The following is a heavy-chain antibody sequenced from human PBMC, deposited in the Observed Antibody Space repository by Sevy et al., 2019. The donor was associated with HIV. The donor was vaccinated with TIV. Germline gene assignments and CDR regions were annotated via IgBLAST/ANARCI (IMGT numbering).Heavy chain of an antibody. CDR3: AKGGGGHYDPDEIGYYFYYYNMDV. CDR1: GFSFDSYG. CDR2: ISGSGTRT. J-gene: IGHJ6*03. V-gene: IGHV3-23*01. Sequence: GGSLRLSCAVSGFSFDSYGMTWVRQAPGKGLEWVSGISGSGTRTYYADSVKGRFIISRDNSKNTLYLQMNSLRSEDTAIYYCAKGGGGHYDPDEIGYYFYYYNMDVWGKGTTATVSS. D-gene: IGHD3-22*01.